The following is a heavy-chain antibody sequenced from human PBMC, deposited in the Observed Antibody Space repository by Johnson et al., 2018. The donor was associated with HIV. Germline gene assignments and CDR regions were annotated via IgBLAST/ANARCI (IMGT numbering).Heavy chain of an antibody. CDR3: ASRYTVDAFDI. CDR1: GFTFSSYA. J-gene: IGHJ3*02. D-gene: IGHD1-1*01. CDR2: ISYDGSNK. V-gene: IGHV3-30*04. Sequence: VPLVESGGGLVKPGRSLRLSCAASGFTFSSYAMHWVRQAPGKGLEWVAVISYDGSNKYYADSVKGRFTISRDNSKNTLYLQMNSLRAEDTAVYYCASRYTVDAFDIWGQGTMVTVSS.